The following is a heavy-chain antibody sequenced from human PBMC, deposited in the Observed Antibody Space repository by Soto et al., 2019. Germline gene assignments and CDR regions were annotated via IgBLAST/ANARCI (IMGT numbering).Heavy chain of an antibody. CDR1: GFTFSSYA. D-gene: IGHD3-10*01. Sequence: GGSLRLSCAASGFTFSSYAMSWVRQAPGKGLEWVSAISGSGGSTYYADSVKGRFTISRDSLKNTLYLQMNSLRAEDTAVYYCAKRLVSYGSGSYYPYHYYGMDVWGQGTTVTVSS. CDR2: ISGSGGST. V-gene: IGHV3-23*01. CDR3: AKRLVSYGSGSYYPYHYYGMDV. J-gene: IGHJ6*02.